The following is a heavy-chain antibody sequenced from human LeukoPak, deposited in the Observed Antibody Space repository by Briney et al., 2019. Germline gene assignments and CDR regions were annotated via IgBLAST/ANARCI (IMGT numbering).Heavy chain of an antibody. CDR1: GFTFSSYG. CDR3: ATRSSTGNTKFDS. D-gene: IGHD1-1*01. V-gene: IGHV3-23*01. J-gene: IGHJ4*02. CDR2: ISGSGGTT. Sequence: GGTLRLSCAASGFTFSSYGMSWVRQAPGKGLEWVSTISGSGGTTYYADSVKGLFTISRDNSKNTLYLQMNSLRAEDTAVYYCATRSSTGNTKFDSWGQGTLVTVSS.